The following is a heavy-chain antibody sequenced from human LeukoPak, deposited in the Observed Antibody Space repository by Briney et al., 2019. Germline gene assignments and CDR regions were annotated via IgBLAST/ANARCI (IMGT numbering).Heavy chain of an antibody. CDR2: VSINGGST. D-gene: IGHD2-2*01. CDR1: GFXFSSYP. V-gene: IGHV3-64D*06. CDR3: VKAYCTTTSCYPDY. Sequence: GGSLRLSCLASGFXFSSYPMYWVRQAPGKGLEYVSFVSINGGSTLYADSVKGRFTISRDNSKNTLYLQMSSLRAEDTAVYYCVKAYCTTTSCYPDYWGQGTLVTVSS. J-gene: IGHJ4*02.